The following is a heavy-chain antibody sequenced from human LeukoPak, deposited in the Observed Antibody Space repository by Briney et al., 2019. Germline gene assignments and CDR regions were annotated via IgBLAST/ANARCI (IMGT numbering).Heavy chain of an antibody. J-gene: IGHJ4*02. CDR2: ISYDGSNK. CDR3: AREYRYYFDY. Sequence: GGSLRLSCAASGFTFSSYAMHWVRQAPGKGLEWVAVISYDGSNKYYADSVKGRFTISRDNSKNTLYLQMNSLRAEDTAVYYCAREYRYYFDYWGQGTLVTVSS. V-gene: IGHV3-30-3*01. CDR1: GFTFSSYA. D-gene: IGHD1-1*01.